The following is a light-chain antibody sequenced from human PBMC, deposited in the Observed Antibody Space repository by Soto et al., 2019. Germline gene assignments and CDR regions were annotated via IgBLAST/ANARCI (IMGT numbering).Light chain of an antibody. CDR3: QSYDSSLSVVV. CDR1: SSNIGAGYD. V-gene: IGLV1-40*01. J-gene: IGLJ2*01. Sequence: QPVLTQPPSVSGAPGQRVTISCTGSSSNIGAGYDVHWYQQLPGTAPKLLIYGNSNRPSGVPDRFSGSKSGTSASLAITGLQAEDEADYYCQSYDSSLSVVVFGGGTQLTV. CDR2: GNS.